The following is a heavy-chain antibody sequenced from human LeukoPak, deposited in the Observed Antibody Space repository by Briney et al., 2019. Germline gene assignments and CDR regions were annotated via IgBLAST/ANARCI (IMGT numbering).Heavy chain of an antibody. D-gene: IGHD3-3*01. Sequence: GGSLRLSCAASGFTFSSYWMIWVRQAPGMGLEWVANIKKDGGERYYVDSVKGRFTISRDNAKNSLYLQMNSLRAEDTAVYYCARDGGIFGVGNFDCWGQGTLVTVSS. V-gene: IGHV3-7*01. J-gene: IGHJ4*02. CDR1: GFTFSSYW. CDR3: ARDGGIFGVGNFDC. CDR2: IKKDGGER.